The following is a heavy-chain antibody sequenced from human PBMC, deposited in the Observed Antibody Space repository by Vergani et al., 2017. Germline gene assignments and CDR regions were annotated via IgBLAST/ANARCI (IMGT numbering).Heavy chain of an antibody. CDR3: TTDPGVIDTIFGVVIDDY. CDR1: GFTFSNAW. Sequence: EVQLVESGGGLVKPGGSLRLSCAASGFTFSNAWMSWVRQAPGKWLEWVGRIKSKTDGGTTDYAAPVQGRFTISRDDSKNTLYLQMNSLKTEDTAVYYCTTDPGVIDTIFGVVIDDYWGQGTLVTVSS. CDR2: IKSKTDGGTT. V-gene: IGHV3-15*01. D-gene: IGHD3-3*01. J-gene: IGHJ4*02.